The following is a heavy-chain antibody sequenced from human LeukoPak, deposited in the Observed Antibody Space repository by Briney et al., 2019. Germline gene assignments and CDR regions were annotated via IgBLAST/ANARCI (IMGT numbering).Heavy chain of an antibody. CDR3: ARKVDAFDI. Sequence: ASVKVSCKASGYTFTGYYMHWVRQATGQGLEWMGWMNPNSGNTGYAQKFQGRVTMTRNTSISTAYMELSSLRSEDTAVYYCARKVDAFDIWGQGTMVTVSS. CDR1: GYTFTGYY. V-gene: IGHV1-8*02. CDR2: MNPNSGNT. J-gene: IGHJ3*02.